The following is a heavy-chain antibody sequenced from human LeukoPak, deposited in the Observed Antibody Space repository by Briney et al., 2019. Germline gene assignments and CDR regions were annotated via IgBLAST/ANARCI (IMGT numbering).Heavy chain of an antibody. Sequence: GRSLRLSCAASGFTFSSYGMHWVRQAPGKGLEWVAAIWYDGSNKYYAASVKGRFTISRDNSKNTLYLQMNSLRAEDTAVYYCAKGDYCSSTSCYVLDYWGQGTLVTVSS. D-gene: IGHD2-2*01. CDR2: IWYDGSNK. CDR3: AKGDYCSSTSCYVLDY. J-gene: IGHJ4*02. CDR1: GFTFSSYG. V-gene: IGHV3-33*06.